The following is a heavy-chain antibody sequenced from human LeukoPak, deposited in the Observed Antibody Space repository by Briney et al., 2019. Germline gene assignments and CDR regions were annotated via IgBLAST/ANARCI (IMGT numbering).Heavy chain of an antibody. J-gene: IGHJ4*02. D-gene: IGHD3-16*01. Sequence: GGSLRLSCAASGFTFSDYYMSWIRQAPGKGLEWVSYISSSGSIIYYADSVKGRFTISRDNAKNSLHLQMNSLRAEDTAVYYCAKDGGEEVFGYDYWGQGTLVTVSS. CDR2: ISSSGSII. CDR1: GFTFSDYY. V-gene: IGHV3-11*01. CDR3: AKDGGEEVFGYDY.